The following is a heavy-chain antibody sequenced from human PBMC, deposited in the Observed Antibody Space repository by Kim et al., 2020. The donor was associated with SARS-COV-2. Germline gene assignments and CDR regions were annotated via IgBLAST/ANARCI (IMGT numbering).Heavy chain of an antibody. V-gene: IGHV3-33*06. CDR3: AKDSAWITGDRYFDL. CDR1: GFTFSSYA. J-gene: IGHJ2*01. CDR2: IWYDGSNK. Sequence: GGSLRLSCAASGFTFSSYAMHWVRQAPGKGLEWVAVIWYDGSNKYYADSVKGRFTISRDNSKNTLYLQMNSLRAEDTAVYYCAKDSAWITGDRYFDLWGRGTLVTVSS. D-gene: IGHD7-27*01.